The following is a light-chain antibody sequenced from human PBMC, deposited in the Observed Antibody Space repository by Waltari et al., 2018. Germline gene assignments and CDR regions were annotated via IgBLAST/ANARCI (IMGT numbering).Light chain of an antibody. CDR3: QQRSNWLTWT. CDR2: DAS. V-gene: IGKV3-11*01. J-gene: IGKJ1*01. Sequence: EIVLTQSPATLSLSPGDTATLSCRASQSVSSYLAWYQQKPGQAPRLLIYDASNRATGIPARFSGSGSGTDFTLTISSLEPEDFAVYYCQQRSNWLTWTFGQGTKVEIK. CDR1: QSVSSY.